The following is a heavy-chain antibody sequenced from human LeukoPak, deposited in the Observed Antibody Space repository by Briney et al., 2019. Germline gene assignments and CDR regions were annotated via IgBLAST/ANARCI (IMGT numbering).Heavy chain of an antibody. Sequence: ASVKVSCKVSGYTLIELYMHWVRQAPGIGLEWMGWISAYNGNTNYAQKLQGRVTMTTDTSTSIAYMELRSLRSDDTAVYYCARDGRGYYGSFDYWGQGTLVTVSS. CDR1: GYTLIELY. D-gene: IGHD3-10*01. J-gene: IGHJ4*02. CDR2: ISAYNGNT. V-gene: IGHV1-18*01. CDR3: ARDGRGYYGSFDY.